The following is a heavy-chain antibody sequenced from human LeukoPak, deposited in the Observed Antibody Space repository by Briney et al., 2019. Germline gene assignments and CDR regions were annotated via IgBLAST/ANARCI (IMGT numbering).Heavy chain of an antibody. V-gene: IGHV3-23*01. J-gene: IGHJ4*02. CDR3: AKEGVDYYDSSGYSH. D-gene: IGHD3-22*01. Sequence: GGSLRLSCAASGFTFSSYAMSWVRQAPGKGLEWVSAISGSGGSTYYADSVKGRFTISRDNSKNTLYMQMNSLRAEDTAVYYCAKEGVDYYDSSGYSHWGQGALVTVSS. CDR1: GFTFSSYA. CDR2: ISGSGGST.